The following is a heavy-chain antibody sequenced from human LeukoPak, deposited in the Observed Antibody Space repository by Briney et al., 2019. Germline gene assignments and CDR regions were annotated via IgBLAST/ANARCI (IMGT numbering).Heavy chain of an antibody. CDR3: ARGSLGYSGYYYGVDV. J-gene: IGHJ6*02. CDR2: VNHSGST. CDR1: GGSFSNYY. D-gene: IGHD5-12*01. V-gene: IGHV4-34*01. Sequence: SETLSLTCAVYGGSFSNYYWGWIRQPPGKGLEWIGEVNHSGSTNYNPSLKSRVTISVDTSKNQFSLKLSSVTAADTAVYYCARGSLGYSGYYYGVDVWGQGTTVTVSS.